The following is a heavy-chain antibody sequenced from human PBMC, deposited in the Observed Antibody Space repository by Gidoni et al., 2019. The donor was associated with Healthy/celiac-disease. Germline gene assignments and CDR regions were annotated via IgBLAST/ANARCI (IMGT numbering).Heavy chain of an antibody. CDR1: GFTFSNAW. CDR3: TTEDQS. Sequence: EVQLVESGGGLVKPVGSLSLSCAASGFTFSNAWMSWVRQAPGKGLEWVGRIKSKNDGGTTDYAAPVKGRFTISRDDSKNTLYLKMNSLKTEDTAGYYCTTEDQSWGQGTLVTVSS. CDR2: IKSKNDGGTT. J-gene: IGHJ4*02. V-gene: IGHV3-15*01.